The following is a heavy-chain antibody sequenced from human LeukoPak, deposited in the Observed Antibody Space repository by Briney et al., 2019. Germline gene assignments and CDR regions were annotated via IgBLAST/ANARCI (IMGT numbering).Heavy chain of an antibody. V-gene: IGHV3-23*01. CDR3: AKRGVVIRVFLVGFHKEANYFDS. CDR2: LSGSGGGT. D-gene: IGHD3-10*01. Sequence: GGSLRLSCAVSGITLSNYGMSWVRQAPGKGLEWVAGLSGSGGGTNYADSVQGRFTISRDNPKNTLYHQMNSLRAEDTAVYFCAKRGVVIRVFLVGFHKEANYFDSWGQGALVTVSS. J-gene: IGHJ4*02. CDR1: GITLSNYG.